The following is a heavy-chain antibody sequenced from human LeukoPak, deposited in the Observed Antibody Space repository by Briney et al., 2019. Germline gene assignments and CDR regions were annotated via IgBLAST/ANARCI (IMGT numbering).Heavy chain of an antibody. CDR1: GFTVSSNF. Sequence: GGSLRLSCAASGFTVSSNFVSWVRQAPGKGLEWVGRIKGKTDGGTTDYAAPVKGRFTISRDDSKNTLYLQMNSLKIEDTAVYYCTSPDYGDNSAQSIYYYVMDVWGQGTTVTVS. J-gene: IGHJ6*02. D-gene: IGHD4-23*01. CDR2: IKGKTDGGTT. CDR3: TSPDYGDNSAQSIYYYVMDV. V-gene: IGHV3-15*01.